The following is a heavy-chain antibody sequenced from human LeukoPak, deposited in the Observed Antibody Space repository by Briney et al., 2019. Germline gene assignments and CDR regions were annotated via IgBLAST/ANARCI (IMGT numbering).Heavy chain of an antibody. CDR3: AREWLATDAFDI. J-gene: IGHJ3*02. CDR2: IYYSGST. CDR1: GGSISSYY. V-gene: IGHV4-59*01. Sequence: SETLSLTCTVSGGSISSYYWSWIRQPPGKGLEWIGYIYYSGSTNYNPSLKSRVTISVDTSKDQFSLKLSSVIAADTAVYYCAREWLATDAFDIWGQGTMVTVSS. D-gene: IGHD6-19*01.